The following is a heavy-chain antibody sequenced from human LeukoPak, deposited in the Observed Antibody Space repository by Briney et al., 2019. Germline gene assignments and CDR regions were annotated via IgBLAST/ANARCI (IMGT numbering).Heavy chain of an antibody. CDR1: GYTVTELS. Sequence: GASVKVSCKVSGYTVTELSMHWVRQSPGKGLEWMGGFDPEDGETIYAQKFQGRVTMTEDTSTDTAYMELSSLRSEDTAVYYCATVGNEYYDSSGYPPIRGLVWGQGTLVTVSS. J-gene: IGHJ4*02. D-gene: IGHD3-22*01. CDR3: ATVGNEYYDSSGYPPIRGLV. V-gene: IGHV1-24*01. CDR2: FDPEDGET.